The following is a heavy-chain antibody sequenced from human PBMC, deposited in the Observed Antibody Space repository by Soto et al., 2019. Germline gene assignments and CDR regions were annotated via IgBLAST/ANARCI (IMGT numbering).Heavy chain of an antibody. D-gene: IGHD5-12*01. CDR3: ARDSNIGFDP. Sequence: GGSLRLSCAASGFTFTNYWMHWVRQAPGKGLVWVSHINSDGSSTSYADSVKGRFTISRDNAKDTLYLQMNSLRAEDTAVYYCARDSNIGFDPWGQGTLVTVSS. CDR1: GFTFTNYW. CDR2: INSDGSST. J-gene: IGHJ5*02. V-gene: IGHV3-74*01.